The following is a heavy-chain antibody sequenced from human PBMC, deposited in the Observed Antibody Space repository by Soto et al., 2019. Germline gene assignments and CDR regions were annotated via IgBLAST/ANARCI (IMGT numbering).Heavy chain of an antibody. D-gene: IGHD3-10*01. CDR1: GCTFSSYA. CDR3: ASGKEALYGSGSYYSGYEYYGMDV. CDR2: IIAIFGTA. J-gene: IGHJ6*02. Sequence: SVKFSFNASGCTFSSYAISWVRRAPGQVLEWMGGIIAIFGTANYAQKFQGRVTITADESPSTAYMELSSLRSEDTAVYYCASGKEALYGSGSYYSGYEYYGMDVWG. V-gene: IGHV1-69*13.